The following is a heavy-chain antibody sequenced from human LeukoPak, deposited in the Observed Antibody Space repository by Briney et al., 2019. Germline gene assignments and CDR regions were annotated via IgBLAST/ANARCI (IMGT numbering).Heavy chain of an antibody. J-gene: IGHJ6*03. CDR1: GGSISSGSYY. V-gene: IGHV4-61*02. CDR2: IYTSGST. Sequence: SQTLSLTCTVSGGSISSGSYYWSWIRQPAGKGLEWIGRIYTSGSTNYNPSLKSRVTISVDTSKNQFSLKLSSVTAADTAVYYCARENIQRPSGSYWDYYHYYMDLWGQGTTVTISS. CDR3: ARENIQRPSGSYWDYYHYYMDL. D-gene: IGHD1-26*01.